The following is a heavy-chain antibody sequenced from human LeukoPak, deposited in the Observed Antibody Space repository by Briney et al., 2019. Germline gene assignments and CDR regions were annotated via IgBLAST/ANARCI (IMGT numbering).Heavy chain of an antibody. V-gene: IGHV1-18*01. Sequence: ASVTVSCTASGYTFTSYGISWVRQAPGQGLEWMGWISAYNGNTNYEQKLQGRVTMTTDTSTSTAYMELRSLRSDDTAVYYCARGAERDYDFWSGYYWDYYYYYYMDVWGKGTTVTVSS. CDR2: ISAYNGNT. CDR3: ARGAERDYDFWSGYYWDYYYYYYMDV. D-gene: IGHD3-3*01. J-gene: IGHJ6*03. CDR1: GYTFTSYG.